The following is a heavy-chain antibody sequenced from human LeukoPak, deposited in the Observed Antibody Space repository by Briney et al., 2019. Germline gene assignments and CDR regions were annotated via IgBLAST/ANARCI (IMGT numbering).Heavy chain of an antibody. CDR2: ISSSSSYI. J-gene: IGHJ4*02. CDR3: ARAHPELLWFGEFDY. D-gene: IGHD3-10*01. V-gene: IGHV3-21*01. CDR1: GFTFSSYS. Sequence: GGSLRLSCAASGFTFSSYSMNWVRQAPGKGVEWVSSISSSSSYIYYADSVKGRFTISRDNAKNSLYLQMNSLRAEDTAVYYCARAHPELLWFGEFDYWGQGTLVTVSS.